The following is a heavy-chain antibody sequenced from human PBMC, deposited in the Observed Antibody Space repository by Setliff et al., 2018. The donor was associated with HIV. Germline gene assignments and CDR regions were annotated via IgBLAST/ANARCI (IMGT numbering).Heavy chain of an antibody. J-gene: IGHJ6*02. CDR2: IHPGDSDT. CDR1: GYSFTSYW. CDR3: ARLLNYYDSSGYYFRLFYGMDV. Sequence: GESLKISCKGSGYSFTSYWIGWVRQMPGKGLEWMGIIHPGDSDTRYSPSFQGQVTISADKSISTAYLQWSSLKAPDTAMYYCARLLNYYDSSGYYFRLFYGMDVWGQGTTVTVSS. D-gene: IGHD3-22*01. V-gene: IGHV5-51*01.